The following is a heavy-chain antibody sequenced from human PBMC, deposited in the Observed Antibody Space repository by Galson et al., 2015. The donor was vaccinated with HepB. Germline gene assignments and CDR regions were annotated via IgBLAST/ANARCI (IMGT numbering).Heavy chain of an antibody. CDR1: GYTLTELS. CDR3: ATELYYYGSGLSFFAGRVVSYGMDV. CDR2: FDPEDGET. D-gene: IGHD3-10*01. V-gene: IGHV1-24*01. J-gene: IGHJ6*02. Sequence: SVKVSCKVSGYTLTELSMHWVRQAPGKGLEWMGGFDPEDGETIYAQKFQGRVTMTEDTSTDTAYMELSSLRSEDTAVYYCATELYYYGSGLSFFAGRVVSYGMDVWGQGTTVTVSS.